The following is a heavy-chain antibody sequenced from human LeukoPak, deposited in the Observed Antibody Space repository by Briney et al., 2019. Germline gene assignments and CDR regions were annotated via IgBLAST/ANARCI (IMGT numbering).Heavy chain of an antibody. J-gene: IGHJ4*02. D-gene: IGHD3-22*01. Sequence: GGSLRLSCAASGFTFSSYGMHWVRQAPGKGLEWVAVIWYDESNKYYADSVKGRFTISRDNSKNTLYLQMNSLRAEDTAVYYCARAWDYYDSSGYYNFDYWGQGTLVTVSS. V-gene: IGHV3-33*01. CDR3: ARAWDYYDSSGYYNFDY. CDR2: IWYDESNK. CDR1: GFTFSSYG.